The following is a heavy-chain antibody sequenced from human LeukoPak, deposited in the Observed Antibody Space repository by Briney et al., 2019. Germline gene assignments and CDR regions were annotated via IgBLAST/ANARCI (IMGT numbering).Heavy chain of an antibody. CDR3: ARTGIAARPTVWFDP. D-gene: IGHD6-6*01. Sequence: GSLRLSSAASGFTFSRYWMHWVRQAPGKGLVRVSHINSDGSSTNYADSVKGRFTISRDNAKNTLYLQMNSLRAEDTAVYYCARTGIAARPTVWFDPWGQGTLVTVSS. J-gene: IGHJ5*02. CDR2: INSDGSST. V-gene: IGHV3-74*01. CDR1: GFTFSRYW.